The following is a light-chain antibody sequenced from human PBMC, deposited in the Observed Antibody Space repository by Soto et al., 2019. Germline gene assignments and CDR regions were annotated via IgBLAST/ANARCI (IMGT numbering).Light chain of an antibody. J-gene: IGLJ1*01. CDR3: SSYTGINTLRV. Sequence: QSALTQPASASGSPGQSVTISCTGTSSDVGGYKYVSWYQQHPGKAPKLMIFEVNKRPSGVPHRFSGSTSGNTASLTVSGLQAEHDADYYCSSYTGINTLRVLGTGTQLTVL. CDR1: SSDVGGYKY. CDR2: EVN. V-gene: IGLV2-8*01.